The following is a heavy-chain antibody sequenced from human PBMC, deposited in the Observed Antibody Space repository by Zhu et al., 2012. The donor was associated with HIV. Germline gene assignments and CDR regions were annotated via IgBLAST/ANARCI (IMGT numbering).Heavy chain of an antibody. CDR2: MYSSGST. CDR1: GGSMSSHY. CDR3: ARSVKGQLVFDS. Sequence: QVQLQESGPQLVKPSETLSLTCTVSGGSMSSHYWNWVRQPPGKGLQWIGYMYSSGSTKYNFSLKSRVAISLDMSKNLFSLNLSSVTTADTAVYYCARSVKGQLVFDSWGQGALVTVSS. V-gene: IGHV4-59*11. J-gene: IGHJ4*02. D-gene: IGHD1-1*01.